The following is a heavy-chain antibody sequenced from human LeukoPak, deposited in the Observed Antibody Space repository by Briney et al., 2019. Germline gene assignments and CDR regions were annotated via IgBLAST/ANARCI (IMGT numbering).Heavy chain of an antibody. CDR3: ARGPYGSGSYYRKVVAYYFDY. CDR2: INHSGST. J-gene: IGHJ4*02. V-gene: IGHV4-34*01. CDR1: GGSFSGYY. Sequence: SETLSLTCAVYGGSFSGYYWSWIRQPPGKGLEGIGEINHSGSTNYNPSLKSRVTISVDTSKNQFSLKLSSVTAADTAVYYCARGPYGSGSYYRKVVAYYFDYWGQGTLVTVSS. D-gene: IGHD3-10*01.